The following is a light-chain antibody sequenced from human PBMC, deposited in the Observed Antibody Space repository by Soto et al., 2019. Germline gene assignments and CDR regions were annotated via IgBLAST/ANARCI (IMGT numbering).Light chain of an antibody. CDR3: QQRSNWPLT. CDR2: DAS. Sequence: EIVLTQSPATLSLSPGERATLSCRASQSISSQLAWYQQKPCQAPRLLIHDASNRATGIPARFSGSGSSTDFTLTISSLEPEDFAVYFCQQRSNWPLTFGGGTKVEIK. CDR1: QSISSQ. V-gene: IGKV3-11*01. J-gene: IGKJ4*01.